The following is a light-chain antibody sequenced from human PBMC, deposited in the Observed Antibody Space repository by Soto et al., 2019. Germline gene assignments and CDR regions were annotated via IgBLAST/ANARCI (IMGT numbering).Light chain of an antibody. J-gene: IGKJ4*01. CDR2: DAS. V-gene: IGKV3-11*01. Sequence: EIVLTQSPATLSLSPGERATLSCRASQSVSSYLAWHQQKPGQAPRLLIYDASSRATGIPARFSGSGSGTDFTLTISSLEPEDFAVYYCQQRSNWLTFGGGTKVEIK. CDR1: QSVSSY. CDR3: QQRSNWLT.